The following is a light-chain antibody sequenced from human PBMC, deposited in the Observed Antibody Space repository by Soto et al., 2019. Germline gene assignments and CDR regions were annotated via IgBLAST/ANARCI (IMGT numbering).Light chain of an antibody. Sequence: QSLLPHPAAVSWSPGQAITIACTGTSSDVGGYNYVSWYQQHPGKAPKLMIYEVNNRPSGVSNRFSGSKSGNTASLTISGLQAEEEADYYCNSYTSSTNYVFGTGTKVTVL. CDR1: SSDVGGYNY. V-gene: IGLV2-14*01. CDR3: NSYTSSTNYV. J-gene: IGLJ1*01. CDR2: EVN.